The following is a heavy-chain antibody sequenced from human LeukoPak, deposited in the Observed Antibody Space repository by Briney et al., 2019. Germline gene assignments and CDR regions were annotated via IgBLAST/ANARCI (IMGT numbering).Heavy chain of an antibody. CDR3: AKGGLVRRGYNWFDP. CDR2: ISSSSSTI. Sequence: PGGSLRLSCAASGFTFSSYSMNWVRQAPGKGLEWVSYISSSSSTIYYADSVKGRFTISRDNSKNTLYLQMNSLRAEDTAVYYCAKGGLVRRGYNWFDPWGQGTLVTVSS. J-gene: IGHJ5*02. CDR1: GFTFSSYS. V-gene: IGHV3-48*01. D-gene: IGHD3/OR15-3a*01.